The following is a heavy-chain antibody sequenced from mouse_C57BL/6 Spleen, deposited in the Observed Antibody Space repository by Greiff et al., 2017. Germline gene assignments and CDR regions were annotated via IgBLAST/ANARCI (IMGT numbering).Heavy chain of an antibody. V-gene: IGHV3-6*01. CDR3: ARLTGDYYAMDY. J-gene: IGHJ4*01. Sequence: VQLQQSGPGLVKPSQSLSLTCSVTGYSITSGYYWNWIRQFPGNKLEWMGYISYDGSNNYNPSLKNRISITRDTSKNQFFLKLNSVTTEDTATYYCARLTGDYYAMDYWGQGTSVTVSS. CDR2: ISYDGSN. D-gene: IGHD4-1*01. CDR1: GYSITSGYY.